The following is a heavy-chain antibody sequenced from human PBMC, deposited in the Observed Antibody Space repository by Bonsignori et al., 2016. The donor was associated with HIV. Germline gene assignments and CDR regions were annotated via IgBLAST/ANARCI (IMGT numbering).Heavy chain of an antibody. V-gene: IGHV4-34*01. CDR1: GGSFSGYY. CDR3: ASYSVYYDSSGYPIDY. J-gene: IGHJ4*02. CDR2: INHSGST. Sequence: SETLSLTCAVYGGSFSGYYWSWIRQPPGKGLEWIGEINHSGSTNYNPSLKSRVTISVDTSKNQFSLKLSSVTAADTAVYYCASYSVYYDSSGYPIDYWGQGTLVTVSS. D-gene: IGHD3-22*01.